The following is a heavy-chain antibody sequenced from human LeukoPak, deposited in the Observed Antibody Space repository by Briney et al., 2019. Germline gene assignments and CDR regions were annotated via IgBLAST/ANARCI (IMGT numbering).Heavy chain of an antibody. J-gene: IGHJ6*03. CDR1: GGSISSYY. CDR3: ARGDWGSPDYYYMDV. Sequence: SETLSLTCTVSGGSISSYYWSWVRQPPGKGLEWLGYIYYSGSTNYNPPLKSRVTISVDTSKNQFSLRLNSVTAADTAVYYCARGDWGSPDYYYMDVWGKGTTVTISS. V-gene: IGHV4-59*13. CDR2: IYYSGST. D-gene: IGHD7-27*01.